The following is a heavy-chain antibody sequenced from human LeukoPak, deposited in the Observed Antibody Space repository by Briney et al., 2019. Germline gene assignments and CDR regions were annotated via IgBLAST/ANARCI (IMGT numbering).Heavy chain of an antibody. J-gene: IGHJ4*02. Sequence: SETLSLTCTVSGGSIPISTYYWGWVRQPPGKGLEWIGSIYYSGTTKYNPSLKSRVTISVDTSKNQFSLKLSSVTAADTAVYYCARRYPRINHYGGKKTNAELLRKYYFDYWGQGTLVTVSS. CDR2: IYYSGTT. V-gene: IGHV4-39*07. D-gene: IGHD3-10*01. CDR3: ARRYPRINHYGGKKTNAELLRKYYFDY. CDR1: GGSIPISTYY.